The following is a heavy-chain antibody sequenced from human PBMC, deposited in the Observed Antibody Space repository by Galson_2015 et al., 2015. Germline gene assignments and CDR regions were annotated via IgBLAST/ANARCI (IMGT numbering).Heavy chain of an antibody. D-gene: IGHD5-12*01. J-gene: IGHJ4*02. V-gene: IGHV3-21*01. Sequence: SLRLSCAASGFTFSSYSMNWVRQAPGKGLEWVSSISSSSSYIYYADSVKGRFTISRDNAKNSLYLQMNSLRAEDTAVYYCASLPSPRDWLRHYWGQGTLVTVSS. CDR1: GFTFSSYS. CDR2: ISSSSSYI. CDR3: ASLPSPRDWLRHY.